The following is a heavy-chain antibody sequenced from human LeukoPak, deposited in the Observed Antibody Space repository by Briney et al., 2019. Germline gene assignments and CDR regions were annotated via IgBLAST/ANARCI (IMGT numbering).Heavy chain of an antibody. CDR1: GFTFSSYG. CDR3: ARGLLYSTAGYNWFDL. CDR2: IWYDGSNK. V-gene: IGHV3-33*01. D-gene: IGHD1-26*01. J-gene: IGHJ5*02. Sequence: GRSLRLSCAASGFTFSSYGMHWVRQAPGKGLEWVAVIWYDGSNKYYADSVKGRFTISRDNSKNTLYLQMNSLRAEDTAVYYCARGLLYSTAGYNWFDLWGQGTLVTVSS.